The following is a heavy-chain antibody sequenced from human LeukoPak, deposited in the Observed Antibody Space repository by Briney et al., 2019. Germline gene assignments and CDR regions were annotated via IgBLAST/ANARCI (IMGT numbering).Heavy chain of an antibody. CDR3: ARDGTTGTPHFDY. V-gene: IGHV4-59*01. Sequence: SETLSLTCTVSGGFISSYYWSWIRQPPAKGLESIGYIYYSGSTKYNPSLKSRVTISVDTSKNQFSLKLSSVTAADTAVYYCARDGTTGTPHFDYWGQGTLVAVSS. CDR1: GGFISSYY. J-gene: IGHJ4*02. D-gene: IGHD1-1*01. CDR2: IYYSGST.